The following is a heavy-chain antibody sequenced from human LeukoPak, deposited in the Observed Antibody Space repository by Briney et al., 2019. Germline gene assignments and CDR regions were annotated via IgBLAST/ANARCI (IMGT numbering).Heavy chain of an antibody. D-gene: IGHD6-19*01. V-gene: IGHV3-23*01. J-gene: IGHJ5*02. Sequence: GGSLRLSCAASGIVFSNTAMNWARQSPGRGLEWLSAISGGGERTFYADSVKGRFTTSRDNSRNTLYLQMNNLRVDDTATYYCGKDGGQYSSGPEFDPRGQGALVIVSS. CDR1: GIVFSNTA. CDR2: ISGGGERT. CDR3: GKDGGQYSSGPEFDP.